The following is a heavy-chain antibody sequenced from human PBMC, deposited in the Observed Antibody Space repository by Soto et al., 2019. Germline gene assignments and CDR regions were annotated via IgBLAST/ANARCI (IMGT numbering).Heavy chain of an antibody. Sequence: SETLSLTCTVSGGSISSSSYYWGWIRQPPGKGLEWIGSIYYSGSTYYNPSLKSRVTISVDTSKNQFSLKLGSVTAADTAVYYCARSAENWFDPWGQGTLVTVSS. V-gene: IGHV4-39*01. CDR2: IYYSGST. J-gene: IGHJ5*02. CDR3: ARSAENWFDP. CDR1: GGSISSSSYY.